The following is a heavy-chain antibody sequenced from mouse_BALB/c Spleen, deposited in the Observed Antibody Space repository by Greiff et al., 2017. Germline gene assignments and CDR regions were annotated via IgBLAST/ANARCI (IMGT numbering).Heavy chain of an antibody. CDR3: VRAGVYGLPWFAY. CDR2: IWTGGGT. J-gene: IGHJ3*01. D-gene: IGHD1-1*02. Sequence: VHLVESGPGLVAPSQSLSITCTVSGFSLTSYDISWIRQPPGKGLEWLGVIWTGGGTNYNSAFMSRLSISKYNSKSQVFLKMNSLQTDDTAIYYCVRAGVYGLPWFAYWGEGTLVTVSA. V-gene: IGHV2-9-2*01. CDR1: GFSLTSYD.